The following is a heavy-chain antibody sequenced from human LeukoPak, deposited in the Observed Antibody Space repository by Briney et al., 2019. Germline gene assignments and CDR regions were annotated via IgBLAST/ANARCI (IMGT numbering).Heavy chain of an antibody. J-gene: IGHJ4*02. V-gene: IGHV4-59*01. CDR1: GGSISSYY. CDR2: IYYSGST. CDR3: ARALPQMATISNLLDY. Sequence: SETLSLTCTVSGGSISSYYWSWIRQPPGKGLEWIGYIYYSGSTNCNPSLKSRVTISVDTSKNQFSLKLSSVTAADTAVYYCARALPQMATISNLLDYWGQGTLVTVSS. D-gene: IGHD5-24*01.